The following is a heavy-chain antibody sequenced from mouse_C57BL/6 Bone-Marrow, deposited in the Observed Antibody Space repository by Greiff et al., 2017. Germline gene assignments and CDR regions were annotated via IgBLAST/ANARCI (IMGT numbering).Heavy chain of an antibody. D-gene: IGHD2-5*01. CDR3: ADSKGAY. CDR1: GFTFSSYA. Sequence: EVKLMESGGGLVKPGGSLKLSCAASGFTFSSYAMSWVRQTPEKRLEWVATISDGGSYTYYPDNVKGRFTISRDNAKNNLYLQMSHLKSEDTAMYYCADSKGAYWGQGTLVTVSA. CDR2: ISDGGSYT. J-gene: IGHJ3*01. V-gene: IGHV5-4*03.